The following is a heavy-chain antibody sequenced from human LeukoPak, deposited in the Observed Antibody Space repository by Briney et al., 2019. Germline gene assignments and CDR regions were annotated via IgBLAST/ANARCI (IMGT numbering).Heavy chain of an antibody. CDR2: IKQDGSEK. CDR1: GFTFSSYW. Sequence: TGGSLRLSCAASGFTFSSYWMSWVRQAPGKGLEWVANIKQDGSEKYYVDSVKGRFTISRDNAKNSLYLQMNSLRAEDTAVYYCARGPGNDYYDSSGYYHDYWGQGTLVTVSS. D-gene: IGHD3-22*01. V-gene: IGHV3-7*01. CDR3: ARGPGNDYYDSSGYYHDY. J-gene: IGHJ4*02.